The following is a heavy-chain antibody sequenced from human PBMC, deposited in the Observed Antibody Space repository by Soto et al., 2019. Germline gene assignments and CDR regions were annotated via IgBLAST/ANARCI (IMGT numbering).Heavy chain of an antibody. Sequence: EVQLLESGGGLVQPGGSLRLSCAASGFTSSIYAMSWVRQAPGKGLEWVSSIINSGGRTFYADSVKGRFTISRDNSRDTLYLQMNSLRSEDTAVYYCAKEQGGGARSGSYHYFEYWGQGAPVTVSS. CDR3: AKEQGGGARSGSYHYFEY. CDR1: GFTSSIYA. CDR2: IINSGGRT. V-gene: IGHV3-23*01. D-gene: IGHD1-26*01. J-gene: IGHJ4*02.